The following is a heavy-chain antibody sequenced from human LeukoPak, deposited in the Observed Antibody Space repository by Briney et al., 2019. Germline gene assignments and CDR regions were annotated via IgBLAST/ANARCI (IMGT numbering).Heavy chain of an antibody. V-gene: IGHV1-46*01. CDR1: GYTFTSYY. CDR3: ARDSAKYSSGYYRFDY. J-gene: IGHJ4*02. D-gene: IGHD3-22*01. Sequence: GASVKVSCKASGYTFTSYYIYGVRQAPGQGLEWMGLINPSGGSASYAEKFQGRVTMTRDTSTSTVYMELSSLRSEDTAVYYCARDSAKYSSGYYRFDYWGQGTLVTVSS. CDR2: INPSGGSA.